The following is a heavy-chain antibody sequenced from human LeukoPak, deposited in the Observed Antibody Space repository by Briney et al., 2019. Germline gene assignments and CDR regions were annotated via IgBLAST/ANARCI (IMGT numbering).Heavy chain of an antibody. CDR1: GFIVSHNY. D-gene: IGHD3-22*01. CDR2: IYIDGTT. CDR3: ARAWRGDSSGYLYY. V-gene: IGHV3-53*01. Sequence: GGSLRLSCAASGFIVSHNYMTWVRQAPGKGLEWISVIYIDGTTYYADSVKGRLTISRDQANNTLYLQMNTLRDEDTAVYYRARAWRGDSSGYLYYWGQGTLVTVSS. J-gene: IGHJ4*02.